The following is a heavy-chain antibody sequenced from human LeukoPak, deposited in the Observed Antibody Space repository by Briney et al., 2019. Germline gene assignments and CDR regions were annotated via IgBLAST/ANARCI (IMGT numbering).Heavy chain of an antibody. CDR3: ARDFMVTTVAYYYYYGMDV. CDR1: GYTLSDSY. D-gene: IGHD4-11*01. Sequence: ASVKVSCKASGYTLSDSYMHWVRQAPGQGLEWMGWINPNSGGTNYAQKFQGRVTMTRDTSISTAYMELSRLRSDDTAVYYCARDFMVTTVAYYYYYGMDVWGQGTTVTVSS. CDR2: INPNSGGT. J-gene: IGHJ6*02. V-gene: IGHV1-2*02.